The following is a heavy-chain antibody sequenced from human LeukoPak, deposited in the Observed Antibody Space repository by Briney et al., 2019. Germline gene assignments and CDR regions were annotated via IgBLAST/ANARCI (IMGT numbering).Heavy chain of an antibody. CDR3: TRPNYEDSDYYYMDV. Sequence: GGSLKLSCAASRFTFSASDMHWVRQASGEGLEWVGRIRSKANTYATAYAASVKGRFIISRDDSKNTTYLQMNSLKTEDTAVYYCTRPNYEDSDYYYMDVWGKGTTVTVSS. D-gene: IGHD3-22*01. J-gene: IGHJ6*03. CDR1: RFTFSASD. CDR2: IRSKANTYAT. V-gene: IGHV3-73*01.